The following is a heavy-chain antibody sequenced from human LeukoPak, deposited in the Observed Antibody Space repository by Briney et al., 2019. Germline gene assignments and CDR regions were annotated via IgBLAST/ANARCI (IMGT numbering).Heavy chain of an antibody. CDR3: TRVANGIDY. CDR1: GFTFSDYY. CDR2: IRNKANSYTT. V-gene: IGHV3-72*01. Sequence: GGALRLSCAASGFTFSDYYMDWVRQAPAKDLEWVGRIRNKANSYTTEYAASVKGRFTISRDDSKNSLYLQMNSLKTEDTAVYYCTRVANGIDYWGQGTLVTVSS. J-gene: IGHJ4*02.